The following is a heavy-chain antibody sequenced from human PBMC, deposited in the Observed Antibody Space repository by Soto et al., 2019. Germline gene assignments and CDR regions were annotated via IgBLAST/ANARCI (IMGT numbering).Heavy chain of an antibody. CDR3: ASRGYSYGFSLGMDV. J-gene: IGHJ6*02. CDR2: IYYSGST. D-gene: IGHD5-18*01. CDR1: GGSISSGGYY. V-gene: IGHV4-31*03. Sequence: QVQLQESGAGLVKPSQTLSLTCTVSGGSISSGGYYWSWIRQHPGKGLEWIGYIYYSGSTYYNPSLKSRVTISVDTSKNHFSLKLSSVTAADTAVYYCASRGYSYGFSLGMDVWGQGTTVTVSS.